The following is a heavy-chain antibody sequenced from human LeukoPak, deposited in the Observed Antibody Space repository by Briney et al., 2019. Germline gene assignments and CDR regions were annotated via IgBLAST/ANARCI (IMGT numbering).Heavy chain of an antibody. CDR3: AVLLYGDYVNYFDY. D-gene: IGHD4-17*01. J-gene: IGHJ4*02. V-gene: IGHV1-69*06. CDR2: IIPIFGTA. CDR1: GYTFTSYA. Sequence: SVKVSCKASGYTFTSYAISWVRQAPGQRLEWMGGIIPIFGTANYAQKFQGRVTITADKSTSTAYMELSSLRSEDTAVYYCAVLLYGDYVNYFDYWGQGTLVTVSS.